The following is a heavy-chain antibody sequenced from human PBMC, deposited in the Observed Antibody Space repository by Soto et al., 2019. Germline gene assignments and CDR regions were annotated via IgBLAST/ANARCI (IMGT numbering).Heavy chain of an antibody. D-gene: IGHD4-17*01. CDR1: GFTFSSYA. Sequence: GGPLRLSCAASGFTFSSYAMSWVRQAPGKGLEWVSAISGSGGSTYYADSVKGRFTISRDNSKNTLYLQMNSLRAEDTAVYYCAKDLFYTHGDHYYYYYYGMDVWGQGTTVTVSS. CDR3: AKDLFYTHGDHYYYYYYGMDV. V-gene: IGHV3-23*01. J-gene: IGHJ6*02. CDR2: ISGSGGST.